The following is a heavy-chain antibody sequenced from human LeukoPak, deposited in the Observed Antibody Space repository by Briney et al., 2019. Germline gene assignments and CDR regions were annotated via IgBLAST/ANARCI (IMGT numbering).Heavy chain of an antibody. Sequence: GGSLRLSCAASGFTFSSYAMSWVRQAPGKGLEWVSAISGSGGSTYYAGSVKGRFTISRDNSKNTLYLQMNSLRAEDTAVYYCARAVGATRAAWGQGTMVTVSS. CDR3: ARAVGATRAA. CDR2: ISGSGGST. J-gene: IGHJ3*01. CDR1: GFTFSSYA. V-gene: IGHV3-23*01. D-gene: IGHD1-26*01.